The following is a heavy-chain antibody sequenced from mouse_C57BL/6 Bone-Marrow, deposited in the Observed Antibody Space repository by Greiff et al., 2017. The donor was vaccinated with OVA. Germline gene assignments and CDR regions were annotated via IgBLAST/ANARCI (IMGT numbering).Heavy chain of an antibody. CDR2: IDPSDSYT. Sequence: QVQLQQPGAELVMPGASVKLSCKASGYTFTSYWMHWVKQRPGQGLEWIGEIDPSDSYTNYNQKFKGKSTLTVDKSSSTAYMQLSSLTSEDSAVYYGARGENRSSYGYFDVWGTGTTVTVSS. CDR1: GYTFTSYW. D-gene: IGHD1-1*01. CDR3: ARGENRSSYGYFDV. V-gene: IGHV1-69*01. J-gene: IGHJ1*03.